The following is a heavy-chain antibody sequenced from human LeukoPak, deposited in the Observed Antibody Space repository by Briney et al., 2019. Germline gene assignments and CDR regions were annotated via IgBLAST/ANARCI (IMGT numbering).Heavy chain of an antibody. V-gene: IGHV4-61*08. CDR1: GDSVSSAGYH. J-gene: IGHJ4*02. CDR3: TTYYVGEGGRGH. CDR2: SGSP. Sequence: SETLFLTCSVSGDSVSSAGYHWSWIRQAPGKGLEWIGHSGSPSYNPSLKSRVMISIDTSKNQFSLRVSTVTAADTAVYYCTTYYVGEGGRGHWGPGTLVTVSS. D-gene: IGHD2-21*01.